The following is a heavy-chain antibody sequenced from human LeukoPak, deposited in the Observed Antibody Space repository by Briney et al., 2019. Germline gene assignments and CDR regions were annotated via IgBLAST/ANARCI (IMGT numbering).Heavy chain of an antibody. CDR2: ISGSGGST. CDR3: AKAGVLRYFGSSASDWFDP. CDR1: GFTFSSYA. D-gene: IGHD3-9*01. J-gene: IGHJ5*02. Sequence: GGSLRLSCAASGFTFSSYAMTWVRQAPGKGLEWVSVISGSGGSTYYADSVKGRFTISRDNSKNTLFLQMNSLRADDTAVYYCAKAGVLRYFGSSASDWFDPWGQGTLVTVSS. V-gene: IGHV3-23*01.